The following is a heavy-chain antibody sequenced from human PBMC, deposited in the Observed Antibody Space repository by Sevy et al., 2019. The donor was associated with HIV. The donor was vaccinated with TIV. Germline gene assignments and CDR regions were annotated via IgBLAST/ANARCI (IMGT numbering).Heavy chain of an antibody. CDR1: GFSFSLYA. CDR3: AKEGTWYGRDYFDY. D-gene: IGHD6-13*01. J-gene: IGHJ4*02. CDR2: ISGGGGST. Sequence: GGSLRLSCVASGFSFSLYAMSWVRQAPGKGLEWVSAISGGGGSTYYADSGKGRFTISRDTSKNTLSLQMTSLGAEDTAVYYCAKEGTWYGRDYFDYWGQGTLVTVSS. V-gene: IGHV3-23*01.